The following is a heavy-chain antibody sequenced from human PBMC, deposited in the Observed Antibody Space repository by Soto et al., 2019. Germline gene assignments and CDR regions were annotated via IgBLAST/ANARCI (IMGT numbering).Heavy chain of an antibody. J-gene: IGHJ4*02. CDR2: ISYDGSNK. V-gene: IGHV3-30-3*01. CDR1: GFTFSSYA. CDR3: ARGGAYYYDSSGYDYPGH. D-gene: IGHD3-22*01. Sequence: GSLRLSCAASGFTFSSYAMHWVRQAPGKGLEWVAVISYDGSNKYYADSVKGRFTISRDNSKNTLYLQMNSLRAEDTAVYYCARGGAYYYDSSGYDYPGHWGQGT.